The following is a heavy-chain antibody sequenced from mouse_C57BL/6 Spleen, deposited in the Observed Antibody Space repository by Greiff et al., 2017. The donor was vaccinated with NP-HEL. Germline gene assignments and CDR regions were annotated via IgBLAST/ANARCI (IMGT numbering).Heavy chain of an antibody. CDR2: IDPSDSYT. J-gene: IGHJ2*01. Sequence: QVQLQQSGAELVMPGASVKLSCKASGYTFTSYWMHWVKQRPGQGLEWIGEIDPSDSYTNYNQKFKGKSTLTVDKSSSTAYMQLSSLTSEDSAVYYCARSGTAPGFYFDYWGQGTTLTVSS. CDR3: ARSGTAPGFYFDY. V-gene: IGHV1-69*01. D-gene: IGHD3-2*02. CDR1: GYTFTSYW.